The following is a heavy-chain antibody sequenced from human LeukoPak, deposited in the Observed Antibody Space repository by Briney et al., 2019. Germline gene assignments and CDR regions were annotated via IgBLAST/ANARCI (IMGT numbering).Heavy chain of an antibody. CDR2: IWYDGSNK. Sequence: SGGSPRLSCAASGFTFSTYGMYWVRQAPGKGLDWVAVIWYDGSNKYYADSVKGRFTISRDNSKNTLYLQMNSLRAEDTAVYYCAKVIGEPHYHDRAFQHWGQGTLVTVSS. V-gene: IGHV3-33*06. D-gene: IGHD3-22*01. J-gene: IGHJ1*01. CDR3: AKVIGEPHYHDRAFQH. CDR1: GFTFSTYG.